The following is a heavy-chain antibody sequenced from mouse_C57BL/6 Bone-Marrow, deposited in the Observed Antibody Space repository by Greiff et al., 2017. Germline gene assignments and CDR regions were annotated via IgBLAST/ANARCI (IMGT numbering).Heavy chain of an antibody. CDR2: IYPGSGST. Sequence: QVQLQQSGAELVKPGASVKLSCKASGYTFTSYWMTWVQQRPGQGLEWIGDIYPGSGSTNYIETFKSKATLTVDKASSTAYMQLSSLKSEDSAVYYWARWHYYCSFDYWGQGTTLTVSS. CDR1: GYTFTSYW. D-gene: IGHD1-1*01. J-gene: IGHJ2*01. CDR3: ARWHYYCSFDY. V-gene: IGHV1-55*01.